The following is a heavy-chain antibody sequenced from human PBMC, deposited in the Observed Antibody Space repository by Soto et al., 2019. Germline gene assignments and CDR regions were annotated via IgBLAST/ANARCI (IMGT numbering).Heavy chain of an antibody. CDR3: TRDNEYDYGDLSDY. Sequence: GGSLRLSCTASGFTFGDYAMSWFRQAPGKGLEWVGFIRSKAYGGTTEYAASVKGRFTISRDDSKSIAYLQMNSLKTEDTAVYYCTRDNEYDYGDLSDYWGQGTLVTVSS. CDR2: IRSKAYGGTT. J-gene: IGHJ4*02. V-gene: IGHV3-49*03. D-gene: IGHD4-17*01. CDR1: GFTFGDYA.